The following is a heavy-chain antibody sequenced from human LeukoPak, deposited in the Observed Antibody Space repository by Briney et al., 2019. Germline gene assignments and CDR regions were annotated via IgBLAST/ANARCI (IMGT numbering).Heavy chain of an antibody. Sequence: AGGSLRLSCAASGFTFSSYSMNWVRQAPGKGLEWVSYISSSSSTIYYADSVKGRFTISRDNAKNSLYLQMNSLRAEDTAVYYCARPMTTVTTWNGDFDYWGQGTLVTVSS. D-gene: IGHD4-17*01. V-gene: IGHV3-48*01. CDR2: ISSSSSTI. CDR1: GFTFSSYS. CDR3: ARPMTTVTTWNGDFDY. J-gene: IGHJ4*02.